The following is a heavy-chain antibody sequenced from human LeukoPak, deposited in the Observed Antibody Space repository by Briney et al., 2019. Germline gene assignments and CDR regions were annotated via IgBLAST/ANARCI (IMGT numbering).Heavy chain of an antibody. CDR2: ISGSGGST. D-gene: IGHD3-10*01. J-gene: IGHJ4*02. CDR1: GFTFSSYA. CDR3: AKEGSMVRGVKPFDY. Sequence: QPGGSLRLSCAASGFTFSSYAMSWVRQAPGKGLEWVSAISGSGGSTYYADSVKGRFTISRDNAKNSLYLQMNSLRAEDTALYYCAKEGSMVRGVKPFDYWGQGTLVTVSS. V-gene: IGHV3-23*01.